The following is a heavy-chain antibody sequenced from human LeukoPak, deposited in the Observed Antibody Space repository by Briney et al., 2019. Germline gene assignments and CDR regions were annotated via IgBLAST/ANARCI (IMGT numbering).Heavy chain of an antibody. D-gene: IGHD2-2*01. CDR1: GVSISSSSYY. Sequence: SETLSLTCTVSGVSISSSSYYWGWIRQPPGKGLEWIGIIYYSGSTYYNPSLKSRLTISVDTSKNQFSLKLSSVTATDTAVYYCARRGYCSSTSCYEYWFDPWGQGTLVTVSS. V-gene: IGHV4-39*01. CDR3: ARRGYCSSTSCYEYWFDP. CDR2: IYYSGST. J-gene: IGHJ5*02.